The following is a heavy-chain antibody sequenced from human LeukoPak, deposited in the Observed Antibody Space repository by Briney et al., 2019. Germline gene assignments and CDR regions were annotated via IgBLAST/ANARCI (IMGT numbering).Heavy chain of an antibody. Sequence: GGSLRLSCAASGFTFSSYWMSWVRQAPGKGLEWVANIKQDGGEKYYVDSVKGRFTIPRDNAKNSLYLQMNSLRAEDTAVYYCAKGPRYCNGGSCSGTFDYWGQGTLVTVSS. J-gene: IGHJ4*02. CDR3: AKGPRYCNGGSCSGTFDY. CDR1: GFTFSSYW. CDR2: IKQDGGEK. D-gene: IGHD2-15*01. V-gene: IGHV3-7*01.